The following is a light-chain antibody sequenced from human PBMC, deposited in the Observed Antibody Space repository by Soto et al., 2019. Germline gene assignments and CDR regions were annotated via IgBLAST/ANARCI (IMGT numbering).Light chain of an antibody. CDR3: QQSYRTPIT. J-gene: IGKJ5*01. CDR2: AAS. CDR1: QSISDY. V-gene: IGKV1-39*01. Sequence: DNQMTQSPSSLSAAVGDRVSITCRASQSISDYLNWYQQKPGKAPKLLIYAASSLQSGVPSRFSGSGSGTDFTLTISSLQPEDFATYYCQQSYRTPITFGQGTRLEIK.